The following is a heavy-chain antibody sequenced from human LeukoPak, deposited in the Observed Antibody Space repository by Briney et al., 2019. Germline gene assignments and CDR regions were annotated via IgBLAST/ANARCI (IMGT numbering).Heavy chain of an antibody. Sequence: ASVKVSCKASGYTFTSYYMHWVRQAPGQGLEWMGIINPSGGSTSYAQKLQGRVTMTTDTSTSTAYMELRSLRSDDTAVYYCARDPDRWFGELFDYWGQGTLVTVSS. CDR2: INPSGGST. J-gene: IGHJ4*02. D-gene: IGHD3-10*01. CDR1: GYTFTSYY. CDR3: ARDPDRWFGELFDY. V-gene: IGHV1-46*01.